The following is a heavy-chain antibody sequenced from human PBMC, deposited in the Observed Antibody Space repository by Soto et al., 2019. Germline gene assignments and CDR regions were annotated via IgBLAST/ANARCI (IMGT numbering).Heavy chain of an antibody. CDR1: GGSISSGDYY. J-gene: IGHJ3*02. V-gene: IGHV4-30-4*01. CDR2: IYYSGST. CDR3: ARDVSRHIVVVTASAGNAFDI. Sequence: QVQLQESGPGLVKPSQTLSLTCTVSGGSISSGDYYWSWIRQPPGKGLEWIGYIYYSGSTYYNPSLKSRVTISVDTSKNQFSLKLSSVTAADTAVYYCARDVSRHIVVVTASAGNAFDIWGQGTMVTVSS. D-gene: IGHD2-21*02.